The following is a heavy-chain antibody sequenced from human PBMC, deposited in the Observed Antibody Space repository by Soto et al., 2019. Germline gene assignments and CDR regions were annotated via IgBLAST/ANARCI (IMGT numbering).Heavy chain of an antibody. V-gene: IGHV2-26*01. CDR3: ARIRTFENWFDP. CDR1: GFSLTNARMG. D-gene: IGHD1-7*01. CDR2: IFSSGEK. Sequence: KESGPVQVKPTETLTLTCTVSGFSLTNARMGVSWIRQPPGKALEWLAHIFSSGEKSYSMSLKSRLTISKDSSGSQVVLSMTKMDPVDTATYYCARIRTFENWFDPWGQGTLVTVSS. J-gene: IGHJ5*02.